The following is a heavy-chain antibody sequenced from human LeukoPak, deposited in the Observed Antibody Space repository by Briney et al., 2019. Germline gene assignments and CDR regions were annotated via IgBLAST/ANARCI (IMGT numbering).Heavy chain of an antibody. Sequence: GGSLRLSCAASGFTFSSYWMSWVRQAPGKGLEWVAGIWFDESSQSYPDAVKGRFTISRDNSKNTVWLEMNSLRVEDTAVYYCAKGGRDTSKYYFDYWGQGTQVTVSS. CDR2: IWFDESSQ. V-gene: IGHV3-30*02. CDR3: AKGGRDTSKYYFDY. D-gene: IGHD1-26*01. CDR1: GFTFSSYW. J-gene: IGHJ4*02.